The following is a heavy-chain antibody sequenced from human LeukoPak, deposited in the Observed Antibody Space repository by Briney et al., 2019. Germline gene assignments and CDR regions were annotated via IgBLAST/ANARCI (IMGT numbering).Heavy chain of an antibody. CDR2: TYYRSKWYN. CDR3: ARLGLGGAFDI. V-gene: IGHV6-1*01. J-gene: IGHJ3*02. CDR1: GDSVSSNSAV. Sequence: PLQTLSLTCAISGDSVSSNSAVWNCIRLSPSRGFEWLGRTYYRSKWYNDSAVSVKSRITIKPDTSKNQFSLQLNSATPEDTAVYYCARLGLGGAFDIWGQGTMVTVSS. D-gene: IGHD2-15*01.